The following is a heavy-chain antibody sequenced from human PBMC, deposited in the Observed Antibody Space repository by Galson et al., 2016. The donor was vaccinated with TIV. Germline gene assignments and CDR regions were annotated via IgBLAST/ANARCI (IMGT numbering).Heavy chain of an antibody. CDR3: ATNWAPDY. V-gene: IGHV3-7*01. D-gene: IGHD1-1*01. J-gene: IGHJ4*02. CDR2: IKEDGSEK. Sequence: SLRLSCAVSRFNFSDYWMSWVRQAPGKGLEWVANIKEDGSEKNYVGSVEGRFAVSRDNGKNSLYLQMNCLRVEDTAVYYCATNWAPDYWGQGTLVTVPS. CDR1: RFNFSDYW.